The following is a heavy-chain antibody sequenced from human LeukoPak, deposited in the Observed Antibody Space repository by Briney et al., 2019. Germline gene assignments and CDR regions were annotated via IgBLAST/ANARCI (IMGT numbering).Heavy chain of an antibody. CDR3: ASGYSYGSNWFDP. Sequence: VASVKVSCKASGYTFTGYYMHWVRQAPGQGLEWMGWMNPNSGNTGYAQKFQGRVTMTRNTSISTAYMELSSLRSEDTAVYYCASGYSYGSNWFDPWGQGTLVTVSS. D-gene: IGHD5-18*01. J-gene: IGHJ5*02. CDR2: MNPNSGNT. V-gene: IGHV1-8*02. CDR1: GYTFTGYY.